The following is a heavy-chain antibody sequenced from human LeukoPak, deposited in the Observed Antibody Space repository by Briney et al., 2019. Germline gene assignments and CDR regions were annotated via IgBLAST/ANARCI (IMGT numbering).Heavy chain of an antibody. CDR1: GLTFSSYA. Sequence: GGSLRLSCAASGLTFSSYAMHWVRQAPGKGLEWVAVISYDGSNKYYADSVKGRFTISRDNSKNTLYLQMNSLRAEDTAVYYCARDMTTGRYFDYWGQGTLVTVSS. CDR3: ARDMTTGRYFDY. D-gene: IGHD4-17*01. V-gene: IGHV3-30-3*01. CDR2: ISYDGSNK. J-gene: IGHJ4*02.